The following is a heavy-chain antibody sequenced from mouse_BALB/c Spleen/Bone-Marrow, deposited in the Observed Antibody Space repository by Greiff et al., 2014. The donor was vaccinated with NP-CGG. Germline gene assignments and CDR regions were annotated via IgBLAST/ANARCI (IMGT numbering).Heavy chain of an antibody. Sequence: VQLKESGGGLVKPGGSLKLSCAASGFTFRDYYMYWVRLTPEKRLEWVATISDGGTYTYYSDSVKGRFTISRDKAKNNLYLQMTNLMSEDTAMYRCVRDGDYRYAWFSYWGQGTLVTVSA. CDR1: GFTFRDYY. J-gene: IGHJ3*01. V-gene: IGHV5-4*02. CDR2: ISDGGTYT. D-gene: IGHD2-14*01. CDR3: VRDGDYRYAWFSY.